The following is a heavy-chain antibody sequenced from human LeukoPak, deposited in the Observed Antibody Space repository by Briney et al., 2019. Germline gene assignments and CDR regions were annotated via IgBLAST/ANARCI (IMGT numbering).Heavy chain of an antibody. D-gene: IGHD3-10*01. J-gene: IGHJ4*02. CDR1: GYTFTGYY. V-gene: IGHV1-2*02. CDR2: INPNSGGT. CDR3: ARGALWFGELSFDY. Sequence: ASVKVSCKASGYTFTGYYMHWVRQAPGQGLEWMGWINPNSGGTNYAQKFQGRVTMTRDTSISTAYMELNRLRSDDTAVYYCARGALWFGELSFDYWGQGTLVTVSS.